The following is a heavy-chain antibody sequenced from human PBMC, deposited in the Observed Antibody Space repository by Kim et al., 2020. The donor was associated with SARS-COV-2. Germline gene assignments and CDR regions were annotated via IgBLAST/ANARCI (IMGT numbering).Heavy chain of an antibody. J-gene: IGHJ6*02. V-gene: IGHV3-7*01. D-gene: IGHD3-9*01. CDR3: ARHYDILTGYQLKGYYYGMDV. Sequence: GGSLRLSCAASGFTFSSYWMSWVRQAPGKGLEWVANIKQDGSEKYYVDSVKGRFTISRDNAKNSLYLQMNSLRAEDTAVYYCARHYDILTGYQLKGYYYGMDVWGQGTTVTVSS. CDR1: GFTFSSYW. CDR2: IKQDGSEK.